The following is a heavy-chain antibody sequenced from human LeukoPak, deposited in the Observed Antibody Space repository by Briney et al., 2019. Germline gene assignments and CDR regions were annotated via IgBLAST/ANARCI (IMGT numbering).Heavy chain of an antibody. CDR3: VKALDTAMVAFDY. CDR2: ISSNGGST. D-gene: IGHD5-18*01. CDR1: GFTFSSYA. J-gene: IGHJ4*02. Sequence: GGSLRLSCSASGFTFSSYAMHWVRQAPGKGLEYVSAISSNGGSTYYADSVKGRFTISRDNSENTLYLQMSSLRAVDTAVYYCVKALDTAMVAFDYWGRGTLVTDSS. V-gene: IGHV3-64D*06.